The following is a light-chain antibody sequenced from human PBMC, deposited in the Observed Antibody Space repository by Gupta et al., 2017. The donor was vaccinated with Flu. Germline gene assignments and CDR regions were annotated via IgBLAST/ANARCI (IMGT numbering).Light chain of an antibody. CDR3: QQYESEPRN. V-gene: IGKV3-20*01. J-gene: IGKJ4*01. Sequence: EIVLTHSPGTLSLSPGERATLSCRASQSVTTTYLAWYQLKPGRAPRLLIYGASNRATGIADRFSGRGSGTDFTLTISRLEPEDSAVSYCQQYESEPRNFGEGTKVEIK. CDR1: QSVTTTY. CDR2: GAS.